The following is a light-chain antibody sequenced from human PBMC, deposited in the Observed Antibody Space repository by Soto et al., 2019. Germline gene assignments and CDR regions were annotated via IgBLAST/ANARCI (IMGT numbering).Light chain of an antibody. CDR2: EGS. CDR3: CSYAGSSTPVV. Sequence: QSALTQPASVSGSPGQSITISCTGTSSDVGSYNLVSLYQQHPGKAPKLMIYEGSKRPSGVSNRFSRSKSGNTASLTISGLQAEDEADYYCCSYAGSSTPVVFGGGTKLTVL. J-gene: IGLJ2*01. V-gene: IGLV2-23*01. CDR1: SSDVGSYNL.